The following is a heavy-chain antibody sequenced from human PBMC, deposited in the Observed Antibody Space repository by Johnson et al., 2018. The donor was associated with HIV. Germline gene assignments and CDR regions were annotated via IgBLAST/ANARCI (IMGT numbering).Heavy chain of an antibody. Sequence: QMLLVESGGGVVQPGRSLRLSCAASGFTFSSYAMHWVRQAPGKGLEWVAVISYDGSNKYYADYVKGRFTISRDNSKNTLYLQMNSLRAEDTAVYYCASTGSGSDDAFDIWGQGTMVTVSS. CDR3: ASTGSGSDDAFDI. CDR1: GFTFSSYA. D-gene: IGHD3-10*01. V-gene: IGHV3-30-3*01. J-gene: IGHJ3*02. CDR2: ISYDGSNK.